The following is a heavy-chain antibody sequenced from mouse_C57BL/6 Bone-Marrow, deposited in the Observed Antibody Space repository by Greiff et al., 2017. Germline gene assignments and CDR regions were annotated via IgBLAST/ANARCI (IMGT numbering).Heavy chain of an antibody. J-gene: IGHJ4*01. Sequence: VQLQQSGTVLARPGASVKMSCKTSGYTFTSYWMHWVKQRPGQGLEWIGAIYPGNSDTSYNQKFKGKAKLTAVTSASTAYMELSSLTNEDSAVYYCTGDGYYFLAMDYWGQGTSVTVSS. V-gene: IGHV1-5*01. CDR1: GYTFTSYW. D-gene: IGHD2-3*01. CDR3: TGDGYYFLAMDY. CDR2: IYPGNSDT.